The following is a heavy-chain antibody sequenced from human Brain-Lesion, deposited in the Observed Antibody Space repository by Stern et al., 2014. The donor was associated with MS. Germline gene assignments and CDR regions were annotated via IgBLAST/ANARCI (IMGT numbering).Heavy chain of an antibody. D-gene: IGHD3-10*01. J-gene: IGHJ6*02. CDR2: IKPNSGGT. V-gene: IGHV1-2*02. CDR1: GYTFTGYY. Sequence: VHLVESGAEVKKPGASVKVSCKASGYTFTGYYMYWVRQAPGHGLEWMGWIKPNSGGTHYAQKFQGRVTMTRDTSITTAYMELSRLRSDDTAVYYCARGYYGSGRPQKGMDVWGQGTTVTVSS. CDR3: ARGYYGSGRPQKGMDV.